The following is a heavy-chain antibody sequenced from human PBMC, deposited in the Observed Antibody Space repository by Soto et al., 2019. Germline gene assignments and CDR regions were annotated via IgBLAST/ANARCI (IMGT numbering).Heavy chain of an antibody. CDR3: ARDRDYYGSGSTYYGMDV. CDR1: GYTFTSYG. J-gene: IGHJ6*02. V-gene: IGHV1-18*04. D-gene: IGHD3-10*01. CDR2: ISAYNGNT. Sequence: ASVKVSCKASGYTFTSYGISWVRQAPGQGLEWMGWISAYNGNTNYAQKLQGRATMTTDTSTSTAYMELRRLRSDDTAVYYCARDRDYYGSGSTYYGMDVWGQGTTVTVSS.